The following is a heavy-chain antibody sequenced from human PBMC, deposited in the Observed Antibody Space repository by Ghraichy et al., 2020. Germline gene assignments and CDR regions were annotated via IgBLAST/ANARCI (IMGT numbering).Heavy chain of an antibody. CDR3: AREWGYYGSGSDTFDC. D-gene: IGHD3-10*01. CDR2: VYSSGRT. Sequence: SETLSLTCTVSGDSVASDDHYWSWIRQPPGKGLEWIGYVYSSGRTNYNPSLKSRVTISVDTSNNQFYLRLNSVTAADTAVYYCAREWGYYGSGSDTFDCWGQGTLVTVSS. J-gene: IGHJ4*02. V-gene: IGHV4-61*08. CDR1: GDSVASDDHY.